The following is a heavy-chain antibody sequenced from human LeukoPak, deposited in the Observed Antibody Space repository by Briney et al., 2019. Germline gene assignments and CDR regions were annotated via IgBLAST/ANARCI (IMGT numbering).Heavy chain of an antibody. CDR1: GFAFSSYS. V-gene: IGHV3-48*04. J-gene: IGHJ3*02. D-gene: IGHD1-26*01. CDR2: ISSSSTI. CDR3: AKDLRSVRATALDI. Sequence: QPGGSLRLSCAASGFAFSSYSMNWVRQVPGKGLEWVSYISSSSTIYYADSVEGRVTISRDNAKNSLYLQMNSLRAEDTALYYCAKDLRSVRATALDIWGQGTMVTVSS.